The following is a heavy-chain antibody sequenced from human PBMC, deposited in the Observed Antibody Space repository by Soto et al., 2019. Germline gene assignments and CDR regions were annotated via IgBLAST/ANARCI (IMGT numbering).Heavy chain of an antibody. CDR3: ARDPPTEGDVYAFDI. V-gene: IGHV4-59*12. CDR1: GGSISSYY. D-gene: IGHD2-21*02. J-gene: IGHJ3*02. Sequence: QVQLQESGPGLVKPSETLSLTCTVSGGSISSYYWSWIRQPPGKGLEWIGYIYYSGSTNYNPSLQSRVTISVDTSKNQFSLKLSSVTAADTAVYYCARDPPTEGDVYAFDIWGQGTMVTVSS. CDR2: IYYSGST.